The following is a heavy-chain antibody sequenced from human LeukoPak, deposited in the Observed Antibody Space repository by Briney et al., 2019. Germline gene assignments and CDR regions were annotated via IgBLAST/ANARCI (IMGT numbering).Heavy chain of an antibody. D-gene: IGHD2-2*01. CDR3: ARVATPFIVVVPAAIGQEENWFDP. Sequence: SETLSLTCTVSGGSISSYYWSWIRQPPGKGLEWIGYIYYSGSTNYNPSLKSRVTISVDTSKNQFSLKLSSVTAADTAVYYCARVATPFIVVVPAAIGQEENWFDPWGQGTLVTVSS. CDR2: IYYSGST. J-gene: IGHJ5*02. V-gene: IGHV4-59*01. CDR1: GGSISSYY.